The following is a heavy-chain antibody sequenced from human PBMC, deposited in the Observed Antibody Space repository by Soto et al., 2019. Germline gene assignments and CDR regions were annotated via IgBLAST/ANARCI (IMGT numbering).Heavy chain of an antibody. CDR1: GFTFSSYG. CDR2: ISYDGSNK. D-gene: IGHD5-12*01. Sequence: GGSLRLSCAASGFTFSSYGMHWVRQAPGKGLEWVAVISYDGSNKYYADSVKGRFTISRDNSKNTLYLQMSSLRAEDTAVYDCATNYSGYATDALDIWGQGTMVTVS. J-gene: IGHJ3*02. CDR3: ATNYSGYATDALDI. V-gene: IGHV3-30*03.